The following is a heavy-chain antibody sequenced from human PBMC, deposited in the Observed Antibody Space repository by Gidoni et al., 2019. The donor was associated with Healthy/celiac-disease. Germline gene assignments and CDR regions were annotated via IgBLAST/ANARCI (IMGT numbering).Heavy chain of an antibody. Sequence: QLQLQESGPGLVKPSETPSLTCNVSGGSIINSNYYWGWVRQPPGKGLEWIGSIYYSGSTYYNPTLKSRVTISVDTSKNQFSLKMSSVTAADTAVYYCARRDYGDYLGYWGQGTLVTVSS. CDR1: GGSIINSNYY. CDR3: ARRDYGDYLGY. D-gene: IGHD4-17*01. J-gene: IGHJ4*02. V-gene: IGHV4-39*01. CDR2: IYYSGST.